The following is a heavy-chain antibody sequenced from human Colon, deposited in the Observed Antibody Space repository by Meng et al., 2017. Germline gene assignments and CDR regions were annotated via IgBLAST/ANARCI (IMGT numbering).Heavy chain of an antibody. Sequence: SVKVSFKASGGTFSSYAISWVRQAPGQGLEWMGGILPIFGTANYAQKFQGRVTITADESTSTAYMELSSLRSEDTSVYYCARGGEDDSSGYLDQNFDYWGQGTLVTVSS. CDR2: ILPIFGTA. CDR3: ARGGEDDSSGYLDQNFDY. J-gene: IGHJ4*02. CDR1: GGTFSSYA. D-gene: IGHD3-22*01. V-gene: IGHV1-69*13.